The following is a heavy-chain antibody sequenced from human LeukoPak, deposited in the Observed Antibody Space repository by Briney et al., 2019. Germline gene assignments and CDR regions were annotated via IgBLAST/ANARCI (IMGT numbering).Heavy chain of an antibody. CDR3: ARDLYGSGSYYNAFYWYFDL. CDR1: GGTFSSYV. D-gene: IGHD3-10*01. V-gene: IGHV1-69*06. J-gene: IGHJ2*01. Sequence: SVKVSCKASGGTFSSYVISWVRQAPGQGLEWMGGIIPIFGTANYAQKFQGRVTITADKSTSTAYMELSSLRSEDTAMYYCARDLYGSGSYYNAFYWYFDLWGRGTLVTVSS. CDR2: IIPIFGTA.